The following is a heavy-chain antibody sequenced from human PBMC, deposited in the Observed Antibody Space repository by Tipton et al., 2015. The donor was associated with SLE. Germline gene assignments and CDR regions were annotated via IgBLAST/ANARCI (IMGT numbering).Heavy chain of an antibody. CDR2: IYYSGST. Sequence: TLSLTCTVSGGSISSSSYYWGWIRQPPGKGLEWIGSIYYSGSTYYNPSLKSRVTISVDTSKNQFSLKLSSVTAADTAVYYCASLWWNLDYWGQGTLVTVSS. V-gene: IGHV4-39*07. CDR1: GGSISSSSYY. D-gene: IGHD4/OR15-4a*01. J-gene: IGHJ4*02. CDR3: ASLWWNLDY.